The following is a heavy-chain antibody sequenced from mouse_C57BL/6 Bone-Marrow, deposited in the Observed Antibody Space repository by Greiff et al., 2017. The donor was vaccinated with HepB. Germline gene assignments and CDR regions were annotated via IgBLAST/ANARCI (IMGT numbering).Heavy chain of an antibody. D-gene: IGHD2-4*01. J-gene: IGHJ3*01. CDR3: ARKGDYPAWFAY. Sequence: QVQLKESGPGLVQPSQSLSITCTVSGFSLTSYGVHWVRQSPGKGLEWLGVIWSGGSTDYNAAFISRMSISKDNTKSQVFFKMNSLQADDTAIYCCARKGDYPAWFAYWGQGTLVTVSA. V-gene: IGHV2-2*01. CDR1: GFSLTSYG. CDR2: IWSGGST.